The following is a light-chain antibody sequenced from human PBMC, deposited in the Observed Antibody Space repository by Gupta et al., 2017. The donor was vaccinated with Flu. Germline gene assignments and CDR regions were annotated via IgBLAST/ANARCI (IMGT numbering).Light chain of an antibody. V-gene: IGLV3-1*01. J-gene: IGLJ1*01. Sequence: TFWYQQRPGQSPVLVIYQDTKRPSGIPERFSGSSSGNTATLTISGTQARDEADYYCQAWDSSIFVFGTGTKVTVL. CDR3: QAWDSSIFV. CDR2: QDT.